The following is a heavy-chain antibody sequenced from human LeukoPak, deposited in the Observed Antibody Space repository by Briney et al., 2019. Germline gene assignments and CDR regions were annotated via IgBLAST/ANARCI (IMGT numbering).Heavy chain of an antibody. CDR3: ARGGGLDV. CDR2: INHNGNVN. Sequence: GGSLRLSCAASGFTFTSYSMSWARQAPGKGLEWVASINHNGNVNYYVDSVKGRFTISRDNAKNSLYLQMSNLRAEDTAVYFCARGGGLDVWGQGATVTVSS. D-gene: IGHD3-16*01. CDR1: GFTFTSYS. J-gene: IGHJ6*02. V-gene: IGHV3-7*03.